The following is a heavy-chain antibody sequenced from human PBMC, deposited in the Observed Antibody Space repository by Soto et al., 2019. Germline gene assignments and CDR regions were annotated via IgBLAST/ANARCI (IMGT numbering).Heavy chain of an antibody. CDR2: ISSSSSTI. J-gene: IGHJ6*02. CDR3: ARATNDYSIVRTDYYYYYGMDV. V-gene: IGHV3-48*02. CDR1: GFTFSSYS. Sequence: GVSLRLSCAASGFTFSSYSMNWVRQAPGKGLEWVSYISSSSSTIYYADSVKGRFTISRDNAKNSLYLQMNSLRDEDTAVYYCARATNDYSIVRTDYYYYYGMDVWGQGTTVTVSS. D-gene: IGHD4-4*01.